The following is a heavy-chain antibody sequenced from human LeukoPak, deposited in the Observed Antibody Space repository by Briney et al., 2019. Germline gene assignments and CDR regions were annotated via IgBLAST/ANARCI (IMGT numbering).Heavy chain of an antibody. J-gene: IGHJ4*02. Sequence: GGSLRLSCAASGFTFSSYWMSWVRQVPGKGLEWVANMKQDGSEKYYVDSVKGRFTISRDNAKNSLYLQMNSLRAEDTAVYYCARDGRYDFWSGYPLDYWGQGTLVTVSS. V-gene: IGHV3-7*01. CDR3: ARDGRYDFWSGYPLDY. CDR2: MKQDGSEK. CDR1: GFTFSSYW. D-gene: IGHD3-3*01.